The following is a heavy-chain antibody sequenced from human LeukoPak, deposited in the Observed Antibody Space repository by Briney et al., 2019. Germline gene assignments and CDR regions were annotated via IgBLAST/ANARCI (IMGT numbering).Heavy chain of an antibody. Sequence: GGSLRLSCAASGFTVSSNYMSWVRQAPGKGLEWVSVIYSGGSTYYADSVKGRFTISRDNSKNTLYLQMNSLRAEDTAVYYCARGLCSGGSCYSDYWGQGTLVTVSS. CDR2: IYSGGST. V-gene: IGHV3-53*01. J-gene: IGHJ4*02. CDR1: GFTVSSNY. CDR3: ARGLCSGGSCYSDY. D-gene: IGHD2-15*01.